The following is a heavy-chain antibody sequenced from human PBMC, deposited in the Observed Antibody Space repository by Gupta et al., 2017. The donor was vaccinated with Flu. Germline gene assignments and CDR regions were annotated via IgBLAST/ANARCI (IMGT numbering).Heavy chain of an antibody. CDR3: AKKHISSGWGSIDY. CDR2: ISGNT. D-gene: IGHD6-19*01. J-gene: IGHJ4*02. V-gene: IGHV3-23*01. Sequence: SWVGQAPGKGLEWVSGISGNTYYADSVKGRFTISRDNSKNTRYLQMNSLRAEDTAVYYCAKKHISSGWGSIDYWGQGTLVTVSS.